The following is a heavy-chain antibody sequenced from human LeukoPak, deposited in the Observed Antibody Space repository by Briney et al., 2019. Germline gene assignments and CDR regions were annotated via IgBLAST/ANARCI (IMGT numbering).Heavy chain of an antibody. CDR1: GYSFASYW. J-gene: IGHJ4*02. V-gene: IGHV5-51*01. D-gene: IGHD5-18*01. Sequence: GESLKISCKGSGYSFASYWIGWVRQMPGKGLEWMGIIYPGDSDARYSPSFQGQVTISADKSISTSYLQWSNVKASDTAMYYCARVNTAVFDYWGQGTLVTVPS. CDR3: ARVNTAVFDY. CDR2: IYPGDSDA.